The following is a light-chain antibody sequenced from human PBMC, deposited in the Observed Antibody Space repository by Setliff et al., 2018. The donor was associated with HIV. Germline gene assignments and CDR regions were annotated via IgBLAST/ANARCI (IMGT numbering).Light chain of an antibody. CDR3: CSYTSSLTYV. CDR2: DVT. Sequence: SALTQPASVSGSPGQSITLSCTGTSSDFGSYNFVSWYQQHPGRAPKLMIYDVTKRPSGVSDRFSGSKSCNTASLTISGLQTEDEADYYCCSYTSSLTYVFGTGTKVTVL. CDR1: SSDFGSYNF. V-gene: IGLV2-14*03. J-gene: IGLJ1*01.